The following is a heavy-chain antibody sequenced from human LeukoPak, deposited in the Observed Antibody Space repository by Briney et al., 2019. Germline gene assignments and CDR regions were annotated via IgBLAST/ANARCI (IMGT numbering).Heavy chain of an antibody. D-gene: IGHD3-9*01. V-gene: IGHV3-48*01. Sequence: PGGSLRLSCAASGFTFSSYSMNWVRQAPGKGLEWVSYISSSSTTIYYADSLKGRFNISRDNAKNSLYLQMNSLRAEDTAVYYCASYILTGYYNGHDAFDIWGQGTMVIVSS. CDR1: GFTFSSYS. J-gene: IGHJ3*02. CDR2: ISSSSTTI. CDR3: ASYILTGYYNGHDAFDI.